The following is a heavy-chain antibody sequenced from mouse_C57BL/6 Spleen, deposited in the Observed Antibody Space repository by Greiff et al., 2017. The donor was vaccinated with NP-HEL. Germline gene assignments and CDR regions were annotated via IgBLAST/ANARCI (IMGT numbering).Heavy chain of an antibody. CDR3: ARSLYGSSRGFAY. CDR1: GYTFTDYY. J-gene: IGHJ3*01. CDR2: INPNNGGT. V-gene: IGHV1-26*01. Sequence: VQLQQSGPELVKPGASVKISCKASGYTFTDYYMNWVKQSHGNSLEWIGDINPNNGGTSYNQKFKSKATLTVDKSSSTAYMQLSSLTSEDSAVYYCARSLYGSSRGFAYWGQGTLVTVSA. D-gene: IGHD1-1*01.